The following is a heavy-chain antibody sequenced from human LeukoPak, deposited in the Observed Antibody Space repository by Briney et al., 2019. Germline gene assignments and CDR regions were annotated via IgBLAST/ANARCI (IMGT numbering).Heavy chain of an antibody. CDR1: GFTFDDYG. Sequence: GGSLRLSCAASGFTFDDYGMSWVRQAPGKGLEWVSGINWNGGSTGYADSVKGRFTISRDNAKNSLYLQMNSLRAEDTAVYYCAKDLVGYDSSGYYSWGQGTLVTVSS. D-gene: IGHD3-22*01. CDR3: AKDLVGYDSSGYYS. CDR2: INWNGGST. J-gene: IGHJ4*02. V-gene: IGHV3-20*04.